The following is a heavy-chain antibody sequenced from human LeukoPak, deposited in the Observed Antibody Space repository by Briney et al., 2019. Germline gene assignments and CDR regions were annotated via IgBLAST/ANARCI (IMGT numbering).Heavy chain of an antibody. V-gene: IGHV4-59*01. J-gene: IGHJ4*02. CDR3: ARVPVVPAATLYDY. D-gene: IGHD2-2*01. Sequence: SETLSLTCTVSGGSISSYYWSWIRQPPGKGLEWIGYIYYSGSTNYNPSLKSRVTISVDTSKNQFSLKLSSVTAADTAVYYCARVPVVPAATLYDYWGQGTLVTVSS. CDR2: IYYSGST. CDR1: GGSISSYY.